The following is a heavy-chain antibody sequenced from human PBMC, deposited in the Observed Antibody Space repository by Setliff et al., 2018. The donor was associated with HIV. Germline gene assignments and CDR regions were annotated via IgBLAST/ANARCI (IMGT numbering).Heavy chain of an antibody. V-gene: IGHV4-59*11. D-gene: IGHD3-16*01. J-gene: IGHJ5*02. CDR1: GGSIKNPH. CDR2: ISYLGGT. CDR3: ARLREGGTSLIDL. Sequence: PSETLSLTCAVSGGSIKNPHWSWIRQPPGKGLEWLGYISYLGGTNYNPSLKSRVSISLDASKSEFSLKVISVTAADTAFYYCARLREGGTSLIDLWGQGTLVTVS.